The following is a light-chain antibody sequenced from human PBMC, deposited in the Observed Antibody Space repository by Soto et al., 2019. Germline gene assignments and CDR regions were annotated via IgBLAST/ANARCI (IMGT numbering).Light chain of an antibody. CDR1: QSISDT. J-gene: IGKJ1*01. V-gene: IGKV3-15*01. CDR2: GAS. CDR3: QQYNNWPWT. Sequence: ETVMTQSPATLSVSPGGRATLSCRASQSISDTLAWYQQKPGQAPRLLIHGASTRATGFPASFSGSGSGTDFTLTISSLQSEDIAIYYCQQYNNWPWTFGQGTKVEIK.